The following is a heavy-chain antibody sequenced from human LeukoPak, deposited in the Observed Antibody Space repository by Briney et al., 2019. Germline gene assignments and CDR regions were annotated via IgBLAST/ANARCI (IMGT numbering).Heavy chain of an antibody. CDR1: GGSIRSYY. V-gene: IGHV4-59*08. D-gene: IGHD1-26*01. CDR3: ARHPSGTYYRFDY. J-gene: IGHJ4*02. Sequence: SETLSLTCTVSGGSIRSYYWSWIRQPPGKGLEWIGYIYYSGSTNYNPSLKSRVTISVDTSRNQFSLKLSSVTAADTAVYYCARHPSGTYYRFDYWGQGTLVTVSS. CDR2: IYYSGST.